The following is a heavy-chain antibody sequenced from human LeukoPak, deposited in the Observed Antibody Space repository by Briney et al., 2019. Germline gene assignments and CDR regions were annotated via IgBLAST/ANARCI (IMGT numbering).Heavy chain of an antibody. CDR1: GFTFSSYS. D-gene: IGHD1-7*01. J-gene: IGHJ6*02. CDR2: ISSSSSYI. V-gene: IGHV3-21*01. Sequence: GGSLRLSCAASGFTFSSYSMNWVRQAPGKGLEWVSSISSSSSYIYYADSVKGRFTISRDNAKNSLYLQVNSLRAEDTAVYYCARTRGGNWNYDTYYYYYGMDVWGQGTTVTVSS. CDR3: ARTRGGNWNYDTYYYYYGMDV.